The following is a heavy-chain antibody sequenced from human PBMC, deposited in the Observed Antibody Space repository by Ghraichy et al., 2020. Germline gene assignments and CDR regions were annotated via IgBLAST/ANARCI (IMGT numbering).Heavy chain of an antibody. V-gene: IGHV3-74*01. J-gene: IGHJ4*02. D-gene: IGHD3-22*01. Sequence: SCAASGFTFSNYWMHWVRQAPGKGLVWVSRINSDGSSTTYADSVKGRFTISRDNAKNTLYLQMNSLRAEETAVYYCASAGYYYDSSGYYFYWGQGTLVTVSS. CDR1: GFTFSNYW. CDR3: ASAGYYYDSSGYYFY. CDR2: INSDGSST.